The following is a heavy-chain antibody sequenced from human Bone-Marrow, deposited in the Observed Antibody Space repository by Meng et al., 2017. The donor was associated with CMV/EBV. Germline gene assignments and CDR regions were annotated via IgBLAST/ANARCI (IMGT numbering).Heavy chain of an antibody. CDR3: AKDGYCSGGSCYPDP. CDR2: IWYDGSNK. D-gene: IGHD2-15*01. J-gene: IGHJ5*02. Sequence: SGLTFSSYGMHWVRQAPGKGLEWVAVIWYDGSNKYYADSVKGRFTISRDNSKNTLYLQMNSLRAEDTAVYYCAKDGYCSGGSCYPDPWGQGTLVTVSS. V-gene: IGHV3-33*06. CDR1: GLTFSSYG.